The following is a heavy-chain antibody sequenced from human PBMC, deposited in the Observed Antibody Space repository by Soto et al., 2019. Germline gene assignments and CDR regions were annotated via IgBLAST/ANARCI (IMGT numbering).Heavy chain of an antibody. D-gene: IGHD3-22*01. J-gene: IGHJ4*02. CDR2: IYSGGST. CDR3: ARDSGSSGYYYDY. V-gene: IGHV3-66*01. Sequence: PWGSLRLSCAASGFTVSSNYMSWVRQAPGKGLEWVSVIYSGGSTYYADSVKGRFTISRDNSKNTLYLQMNSLRAEDTAVYYCARDSGSSGYYYDYWGQGTLVTVSS. CDR1: GFTVSSNY.